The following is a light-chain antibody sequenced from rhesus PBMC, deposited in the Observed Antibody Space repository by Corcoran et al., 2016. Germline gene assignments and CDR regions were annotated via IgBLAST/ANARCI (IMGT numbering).Light chain of an antibody. Sequence: DIQMTQSPSSLSASVGDTVTITCRASQSISSWLAWYPQNPGKAPKLVIYKASTLQSGVPSRFRGRGSGTDFTLPISSLQSEDFATYYCQQYNSSPRTFGQGTKVEIK. J-gene: IGKJ1*01. CDR3: QQYNSSPRT. V-gene: IGKV1-22*01. CDR1: QSISSW. CDR2: KAS.